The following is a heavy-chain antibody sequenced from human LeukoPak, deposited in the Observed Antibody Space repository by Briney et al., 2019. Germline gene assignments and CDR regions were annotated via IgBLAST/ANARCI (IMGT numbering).Heavy chain of an antibody. CDR1: GFTFSSYA. D-gene: IGHD3-10*01. Sequence: GGSLRHSCVAPGFTFSSYAMSWVRQAPGKGLEWVSAISGSGGSTYYTDSVKGRFTISRDSSKNTQYLQMYSLRAEDTAEYYCAKSPYLVWHMVRGVISYFDYWGQGTLVTVSS. CDR3: AKSPYLVWHMVRGVISYFDY. J-gene: IGHJ4*02. V-gene: IGHV3-23*01. CDR2: ISGSGGST.